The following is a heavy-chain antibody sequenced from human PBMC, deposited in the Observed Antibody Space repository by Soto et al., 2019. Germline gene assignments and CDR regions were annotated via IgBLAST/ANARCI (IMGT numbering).Heavy chain of an antibody. V-gene: IGHV3-21*01. CDR3: VREYCSGGSCYGPDY. J-gene: IGHJ4*02. D-gene: IGHD2-15*01. CDR2: ISSSSSYI. CDR1: GFTFSSYS. Sequence: EVQLVESGGGLVKPGGSLRLSCAASGFTFSSYSMNWVRQAPGKGLEWVSSISSSSSYIYYADSVKGRFTISRDNAKNSLYLQMNSLRAEDTAVYYCVREYCSGGSCYGPDYWGQGTLVTVSS.